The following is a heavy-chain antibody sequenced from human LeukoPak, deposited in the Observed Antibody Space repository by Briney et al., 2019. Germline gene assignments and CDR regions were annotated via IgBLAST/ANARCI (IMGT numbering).Heavy chain of an antibody. J-gene: IGHJ6*02. Sequence: PGGSLRLSCAASGFTFSSYAMSWVRQAPGKGLEWVSGISGSGDNTYYADSVKGRFTISRDNSKNTLYLQMNSLRAEDTAVYYCARAPHYYYYGMDVWGQGTTVTVSS. CDR2: ISGSGDNT. CDR3: ARAPHYYYYGMDV. CDR1: GFTFSSYA. V-gene: IGHV3-23*01.